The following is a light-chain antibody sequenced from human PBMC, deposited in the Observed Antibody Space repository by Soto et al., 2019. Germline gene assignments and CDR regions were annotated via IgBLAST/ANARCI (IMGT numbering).Light chain of an antibody. CDR1: QGISTY. CDR2: AAS. V-gene: IGKV1-39*01. CDR3: QQSYSTPH. Sequence: DIQMTQSPSSLSASVGDRVTITCRASQGISTYLNWYQQKPGKAPKLLIYAASSLQSGVPSRFSGSGSETDFTLTISSLQPEDFATYYCQQSYSTPHFGPGTKVDIK. J-gene: IGKJ3*01.